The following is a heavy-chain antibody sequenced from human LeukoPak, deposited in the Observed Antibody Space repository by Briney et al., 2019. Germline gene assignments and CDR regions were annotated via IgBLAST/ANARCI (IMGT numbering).Heavy chain of an antibody. CDR2: INSDGSST. CDR1: VFTFSSYW. Sequence: GGSLRLSCAASVFTFSSYWMHWVRQAPWKGLVWVSRINSDGSSTSYADSVKGRFTISRDNAKNTLYLQMNSLRAEDTAVYYCARASPRAAAGTNWFDPWGQGTLVTVSS. V-gene: IGHV3-74*01. CDR3: ARASPRAAAGTNWFDP. D-gene: IGHD6-13*01. J-gene: IGHJ5*02.